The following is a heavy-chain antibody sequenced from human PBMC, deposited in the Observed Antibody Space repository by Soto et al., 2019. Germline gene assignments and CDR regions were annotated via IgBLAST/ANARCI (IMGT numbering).Heavy chain of an antibody. D-gene: IGHD6-6*01. CDR2: IIPMFGTP. V-gene: IGHV1-69*01. J-gene: IGHJ5*02. CDR3: ARDRGYSSSSKWFDP. Sequence: QVQLVQSGAEVKKPGSSVKVSCKASGGTFGSYAINWVRQAPGQGLEWMGAIIPMFGTPNYAQKFQGRVTITADESTSTAYMEVYTLTSEDTAVYYCARDRGYSSSSKWFDPWGQGSLVTVS. CDR1: GGTFGSYA.